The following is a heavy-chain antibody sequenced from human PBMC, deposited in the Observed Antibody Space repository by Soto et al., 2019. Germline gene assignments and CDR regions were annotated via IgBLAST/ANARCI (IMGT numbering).Heavy chain of an antibody. D-gene: IGHD6-6*01. V-gene: IGHV4-39*01. J-gene: IGHJ5*02. Sequence: QLQLQESGPGLVKPSETLSLTCTVSGGSISSSSYYWGWIRQPPGKGLEWIGSIYYSGSTYYNPSLKSRVTISADTPKNQFTLKLSSVTAADTAVYYCARHLSSSSPWFDPWGQGTLVTVAS. CDR3: ARHLSSSSPWFDP. CDR1: GGSISSSSYY. CDR2: IYYSGST.